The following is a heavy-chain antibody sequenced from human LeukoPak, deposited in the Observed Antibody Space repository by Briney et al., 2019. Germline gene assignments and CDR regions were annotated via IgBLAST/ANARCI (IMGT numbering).Heavy chain of an antibody. V-gene: IGHV3-21*01. CDR2: ISSSSGYR. Sequence: GGSLRLSCAASGFTFNGFGMNWVRQAPGKGLEWVSYISSSSGYRYYADSVKGRFTISRDNAKNSLFLQMNSLRIEDTALYYCARESGTYYAVDSWGQGTLVTVSS. CDR1: GFTFNGFG. CDR3: ARESGTYYAVDS. D-gene: IGHD1-26*01. J-gene: IGHJ5*02.